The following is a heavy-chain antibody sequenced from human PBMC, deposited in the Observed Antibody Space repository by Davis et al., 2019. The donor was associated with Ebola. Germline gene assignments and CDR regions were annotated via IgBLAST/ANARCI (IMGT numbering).Heavy chain of an antibody. D-gene: IGHD3-22*01. CDR3: ARGETMYYYDSSGYYGIDAFDI. J-gene: IGHJ3*02. Sequence: GGSLRLSCAASGFTFSSYEMNWVRQAPGKGLDWVSYISSSGSTISYADSVKGRFTISRDNAKNSLYLQMNSLRAEDTAVYYCARGETMYYYDSSGYYGIDAFDIWGQGTMVTVSS. V-gene: IGHV3-48*03. CDR1: GFTFSSYE. CDR2: ISSSGSTI.